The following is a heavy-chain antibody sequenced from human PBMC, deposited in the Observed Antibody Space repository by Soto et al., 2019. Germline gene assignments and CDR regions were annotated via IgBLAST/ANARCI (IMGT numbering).Heavy chain of an antibody. D-gene: IGHD2-2*01. Sequence: GESLKISCKGSGYSFTSYWISWVRQMPGKGLEWMGRVDPSDSYTNYSPSFQGHATISADKSISTAYLQWSSLKASDTAMYYCASSYCSSTSCYGPIYYYYGMDVWGQGTTVTVSS. CDR3: ASSYCSSTSCYGPIYYYYGMDV. CDR2: VDPSDSYT. CDR1: GYSFTSYW. J-gene: IGHJ6*02. V-gene: IGHV5-10-1*01.